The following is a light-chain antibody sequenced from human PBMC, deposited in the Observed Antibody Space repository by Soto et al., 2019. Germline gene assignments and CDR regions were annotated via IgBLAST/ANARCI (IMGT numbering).Light chain of an antibody. CDR3: QQYDFLLT. J-gene: IGKJ5*01. Sequence: DVQMTQSPSSLSSSVGDRVTITCQASPDINKYLNWYQQKPGQAPKLLIYDASTLATGVPSRFRGSGSGTAFTFTISSLQPEDVAIYYCQQYDFLLTFGQGTRLE. V-gene: IGKV1-33*01. CDR1: PDINKY. CDR2: DAS.